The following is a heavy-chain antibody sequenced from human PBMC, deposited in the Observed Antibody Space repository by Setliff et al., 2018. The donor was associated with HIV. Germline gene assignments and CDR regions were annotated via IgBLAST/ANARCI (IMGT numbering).Heavy chain of an antibody. CDR1: GGSISSGDYY. D-gene: IGHD3-10*01. CDR2: IYYSGRI. CDR3: ARAQGSRSYWADYYYYGIDV. Sequence: PSETLSLTCTVSGGSISSGDYYWSWIRQSPGKGLEWIGHIYYSGRIYYNLSLKSRVTISVDTSRTQLSLKLSSVTAADTAVYYCARAQGSRSYWADYYYYGIDVWGQGTTVTVSS. J-gene: IGHJ6*02. V-gene: IGHV4-30-4*01.